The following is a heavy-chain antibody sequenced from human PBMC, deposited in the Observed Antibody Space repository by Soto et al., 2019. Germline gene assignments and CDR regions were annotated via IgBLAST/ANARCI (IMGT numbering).Heavy chain of an antibody. V-gene: IGHV3-48*02. Sequence: GGSLRLSCAASGFTFSSYSMNWVRQAPGKGLEWVSYISSSSSTIYYADSVKGRFTISRDNAKNSLYLQMNSLRDEDTAAYYCAREPVIRPPGYSSSWYRKYYYYGMDVWGQGTTVTVSS. CDR3: AREPVIRPPGYSSSWYRKYYYYGMDV. J-gene: IGHJ6*02. D-gene: IGHD6-13*01. CDR2: ISSSSSTI. CDR1: GFTFSSYS.